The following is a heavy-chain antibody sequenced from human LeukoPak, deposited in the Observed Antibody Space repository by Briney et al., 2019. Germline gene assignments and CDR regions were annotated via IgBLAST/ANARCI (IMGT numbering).Heavy chain of an antibody. CDR3: VRESAAGTCDY. CDR2: LWYDGNNR. V-gene: IGHV3-33*01. D-gene: IGHD6-13*01. CDR1: GFTFSSYD. J-gene: IGHJ4*02. Sequence: GGSLRLSCAASGFTFSSYDMHWVRQAPGKGLEWVAVLWYDGNNRYYADSVKGRFTISRDNSKNTLYLQMNSLRAEDTAVYYCVRESAAGTCDYWGQGTLVTVSS.